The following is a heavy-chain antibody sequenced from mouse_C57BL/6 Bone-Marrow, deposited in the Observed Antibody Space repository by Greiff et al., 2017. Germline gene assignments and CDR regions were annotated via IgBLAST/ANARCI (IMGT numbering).Heavy chain of an antibody. CDR2: INPGNGGT. CDR1: GYTFTSYW. D-gene: IGHD1-1*01. Sequence: QVQLQQPGTELVKPGASVKLSCKASGYTFTSYWMHWVKQRPGQGLEWIGNINPGNGGTNYNEKFKSKATLTADKSSSTDYMQTSSLTSEDTAVYYCAGWNYYGSHYFDYWGQGTTLTVSS. CDR3: AGWNYYGSHYFDY. J-gene: IGHJ2*01. V-gene: IGHV1-53*01.